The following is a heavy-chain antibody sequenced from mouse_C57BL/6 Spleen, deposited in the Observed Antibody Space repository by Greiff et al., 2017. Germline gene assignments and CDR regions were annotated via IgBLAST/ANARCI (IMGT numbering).Heavy chain of an antibody. CDR2: INPSNGGT. J-gene: IGHJ3*01. CDR3: ARGRALFYDYLAY. V-gene: IGHV1-53*01. D-gene: IGHD2-4*01. Sequence: QVQLKQPGTELVKPGASVKLSCKASGYTFTSYWMHWVKQRPGQGLEWIGNINPSNGGTNYNEKFKSKATLTVDKSPSTAYMQLSSLTSEDSAVYYCARGRALFYDYLAYWGQGTLVTVSA. CDR1: GYTFTSYW.